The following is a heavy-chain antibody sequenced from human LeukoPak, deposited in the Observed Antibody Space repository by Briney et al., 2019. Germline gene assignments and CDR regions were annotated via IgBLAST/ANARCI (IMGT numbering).Heavy chain of an antibody. CDR1: GFTFSSYS. J-gene: IGHJ6*02. CDR3: ARESTLVMGATYYYYGMDV. CDR2: ISSSSSII. D-gene: IGHD1-26*01. Sequence: GGSLRLSCAASGFTFSSYSMNWVRQAPGKGLEWVSYISSSSSIIYYADSVKGRFTISRDNAKNSLYLQMNSLRAEDTAVYYCARESTLVMGATYYYYGMDVWGQGTTVTVSS. V-gene: IGHV3-48*04.